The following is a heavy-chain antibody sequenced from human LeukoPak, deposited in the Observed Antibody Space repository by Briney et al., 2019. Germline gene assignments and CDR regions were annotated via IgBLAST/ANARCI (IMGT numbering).Heavy chain of an antibody. J-gene: IGHJ4*02. CDR2: INLNSGGT. V-gene: IGHV1-2*02. Sequence: ASVKVSCKASGYTFIDYYMHWVRQAPGHGLEWLAWINLNSGGTHYVQSFQGKVTMTRDTSISTAYMDLSSLSSDDTAVYYCTRGGDYEGPNYFDYWGQGTLVTVSS. D-gene: IGHD3-22*01. CDR1: GYTFIDYY. CDR3: TRGGDYEGPNYFDY.